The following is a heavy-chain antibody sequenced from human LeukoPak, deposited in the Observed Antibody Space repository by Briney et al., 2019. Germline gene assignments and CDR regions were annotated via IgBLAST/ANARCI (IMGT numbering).Heavy chain of an antibody. J-gene: IGHJ4*02. CDR1: GFTFSSYA. CDR3: AKDTHSSSWFDY. CDR2: ISGSGGST. V-gene: IGHV3-23*01. D-gene: IGHD6-13*01. Sequence: GGSLRLSCAASGFTFSSYAMSWVRQAPGEGLEWVSAISGSGGSTYYADSVKGRFTISRDNSKNTLYLQMNSLRAEDTAVYYCAKDTHSSSWFDYWGQGTLVTVSS.